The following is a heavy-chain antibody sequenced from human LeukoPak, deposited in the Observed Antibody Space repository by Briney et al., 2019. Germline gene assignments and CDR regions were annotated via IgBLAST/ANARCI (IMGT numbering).Heavy chain of an antibody. J-gene: IGHJ4*02. CDR3: SRDRSDWFDFDY. D-gene: IGHD3-9*01. V-gene: IGHV6-1*01. Sequence: SQTLSLTCAISGDSVSSNSAAWNWIRQSPSRGLEWLGRTYYRSKWFHDYAVSVKSRITINPDTSKNQFSLQLNSVTPEDTAVYYCSRDRSDWFDFDYWGQGTLVSVPS. CDR1: GDSVSSNSAA. CDR2: TYYRSKWFH.